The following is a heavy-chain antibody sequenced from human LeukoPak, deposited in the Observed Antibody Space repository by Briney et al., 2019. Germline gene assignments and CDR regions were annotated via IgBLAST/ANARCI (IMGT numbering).Heavy chain of an antibody. J-gene: IGHJ6*03. CDR2: IHYSGST. CDR1: GGSISNFY. CDR3: ARRGSHYYYYIDV. V-gene: IGHV4-59*08. D-gene: IGHD6-6*01. Sequence: PSETLSLTCTLSGGSISNFYGSWIRQSPEKGLEWVGQIHYSGSTTYNPSLESRITISVDTSENQFSLKLSSVTAADTAIYYCARRGSHYYYYIDVWGKGTTVTVSS.